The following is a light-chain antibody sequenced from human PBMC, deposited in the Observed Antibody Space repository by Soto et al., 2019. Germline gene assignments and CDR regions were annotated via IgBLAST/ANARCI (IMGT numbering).Light chain of an antibody. CDR2: EGS. Sequence: QSVLTQPASVSGSPGQSITISCTGTSSDVASYNLVSWYQQLPGKAPKLMIYEGSKRPSGVSNRFSGSKSGDTASLTISGLQAEDEADYYCISYIPSTTTHWVFGGGTKVTVL. CDR1: SSDVASYNL. J-gene: IGLJ3*02. CDR3: ISYIPSTTTHWV. V-gene: IGLV2-14*02.